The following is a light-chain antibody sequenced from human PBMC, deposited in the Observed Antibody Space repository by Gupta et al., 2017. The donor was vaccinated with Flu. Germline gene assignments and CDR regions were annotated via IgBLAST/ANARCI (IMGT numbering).Light chain of an antibody. V-gene: IGLV1-47*01. Sequence: GQSVTISCSGSNSNIGSNSVYGYQQTPGAAPRLIISRDDQRSSGVPDRFSSSQSGPSASLAISWIRSEDEADYYCAVWDDSLVVFGGGTKVSVL. CDR1: NSNIGSNS. J-gene: IGLJ2*01. CDR2: RDD. CDR3: AVWDDSLVV.